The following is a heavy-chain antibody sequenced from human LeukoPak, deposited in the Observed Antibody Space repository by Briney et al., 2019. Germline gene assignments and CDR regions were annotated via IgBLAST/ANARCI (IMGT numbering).Heavy chain of an antibody. D-gene: IGHD2-21*01. Sequence: GASVKVSCRASGGTFSSYAISWVRQATGQGLEWMGWMNPNSGNTGYAQKFQGRVTMTRNTSISTAYMELSSLRSEDTAVYYCARGLWPGHFDPWGQGTLVTVSS. CDR3: ARGLWPGHFDP. J-gene: IGHJ5*02. V-gene: IGHV1-8*02. CDR1: GGTFSSYA. CDR2: MNPNSGNT.